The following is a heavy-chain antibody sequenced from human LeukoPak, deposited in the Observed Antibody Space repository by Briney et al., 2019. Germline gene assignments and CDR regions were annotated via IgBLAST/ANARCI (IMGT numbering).Heavy chain of an antibody. Sequence: SETLSLTCAVYGGSFSGYYWSWIRQPPGKGLEWIGEINHSGSTNYNPSLKSRVTISVDKSKNQFSLKLTSVTAADTAVYYCARVYSSSWYFDYWGQGTLVTVSS. V-gene: IGHV4-34*01. CDR2: INHSGST. CDR3: ARVYSSSWYFDY. CDR1: GGSFSGYY. J-gene: IGHJ4*02. D-gene: IGHD6-13*01.